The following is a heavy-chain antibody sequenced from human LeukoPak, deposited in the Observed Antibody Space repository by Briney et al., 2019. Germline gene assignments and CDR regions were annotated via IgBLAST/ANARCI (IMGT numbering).Heavy chain of an antibody. CDR2: ISGSGGST. CDR1: GFTFSTYA. D-gene: IGHD3-10*01. V-gene: IGHV3-23*01. J-gene: IGHJ2*01. Sequence: PGGSLRLSCAASGFTFSTYAMSWVRQAPGKGLEWVSAISGSGGSTYYADSVKGRFTISTDNSKNTLHLQMNSLRAEDTAVYYCARDVIEGSGSYYPNWCFDLWGRGTLVTVSS. CDR3: ARDVIEGSGSYYPNWCFDL.